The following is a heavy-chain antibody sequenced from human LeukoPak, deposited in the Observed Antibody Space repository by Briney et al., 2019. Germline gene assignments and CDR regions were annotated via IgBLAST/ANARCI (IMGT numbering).Heavy chain of an antibody. CDR3: ARPLLYSTDWFDP. CDR1: GFTFSDYG. Sequence: GGSLRLSCAASGFTFSDYGMHWVRQAPGKGLVWVSHINSDGSSTSYADSVKGRFTISRDNAKNTLYLQMNSLRAEDTAMYYCARPLLYSTDWFDPWGQGTLVTVSS. CDR2: INSDGSST. D-gene: IGHD6-13*01. V-gene: IGHV3-74*01. J-gene: IGHJ5*02.